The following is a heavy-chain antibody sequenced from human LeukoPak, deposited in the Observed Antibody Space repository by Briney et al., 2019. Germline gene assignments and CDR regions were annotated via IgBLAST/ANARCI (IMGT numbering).Heavy chain of an antibody. Sequence: GGSLRLSCAASGFTFSNYAMIWVRQAPGKGLQWVSVISAGGVSLFSGSGSATYYADSVEGRFTVSRDNSKNTLYLQMNSLRADDTAVYYCAKMSGVVWFGELRLPFDYWGQGTLVTVSS. CDR3: AKMSGVVWFGELRLPFDY. CDR2: ISAGGVSLFSGSGSAT. D-gene: IGHD3-10*01. V-gene: IGHV3-23*01. J-gene: IGHJ4*02. CDR1: GFTFSNYA.